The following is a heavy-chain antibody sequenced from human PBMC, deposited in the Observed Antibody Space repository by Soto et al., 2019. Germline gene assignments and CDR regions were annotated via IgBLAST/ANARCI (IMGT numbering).Heavy chain of an antibody. D-gene: IGHD4-4*01. CDR1: GGTFSSYA. CDR2: IIPIFGTA. CDR3: ASLDSYYSGDY. J-gene: IGHJ4*02. V-gene: IGHV1-69*06. Sequence: ASVKVSCKASGGTFSSYAISWVRQAPGQGLEWMGGIIPIFGTANYAQKFQGRVAITADKSTSTAYMELSSLRSEDTAVYYCASLDSYYSGDYWGQGTLVTVSS.